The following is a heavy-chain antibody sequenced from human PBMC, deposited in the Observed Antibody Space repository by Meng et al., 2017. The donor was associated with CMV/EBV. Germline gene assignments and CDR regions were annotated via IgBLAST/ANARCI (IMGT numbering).Heavy chain of an antibody. CDR1: GFTVSSNY. Sequence: GESLKISCAASGFTVSSNYMSWVRQAPGKGLEWVSVIYSGGSIYYADSVKGRFTISRDNSKNTLYLQMNSLRAEDTAVYYCARDSVVVPAAPDYYGMDVWGQGTTVTVSS. CDR2: IYSGGSI. V-gene: IGHV3-53*01. D-gene: IGHD2-2*01. J-gene: IGHJ6*02. CDR3: ARDSVVVPAAPDYYGMDV.